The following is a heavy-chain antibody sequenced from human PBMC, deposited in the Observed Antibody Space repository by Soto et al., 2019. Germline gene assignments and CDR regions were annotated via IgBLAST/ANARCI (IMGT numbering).Heavy chain of an antibody. J-gene: IGHJ4*02. CDR3: ARGATAGTGLFDH. CDR1: GDSITSGGYS. D-gene: IGHD6-13*01. Sequence: QLQLQESGSGLVKASQTLSLTCAVSGDSITSGGYSWSWIRQPPGKGLEGIGYIYQSGAAHYNPSLKSRVTISVDRSKNQFSLDLSSVTAADTAVYYCARGATAGTGLFDHWGQGILVTVSS. V-gene: IGHV4-30-2*01. CDR2: IYQSGAA.